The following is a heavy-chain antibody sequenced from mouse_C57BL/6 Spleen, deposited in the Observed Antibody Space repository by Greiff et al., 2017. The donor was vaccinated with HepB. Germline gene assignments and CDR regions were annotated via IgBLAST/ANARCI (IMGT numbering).Heavy chain of an antibody. Sequence: QVQLQQSGAELVRPGTSVKVSCKASGYAFTNYLIEWVKQRPGQGLEWIGVINPGSGGTNYNEKFKGKATLTADKSSSTAYMQLSSLTSEDSAVYFCAREGEYGSSPIYFDYWGQGTTLTVSS. V-gene: IGHV1-54*01. CDR2: INPGSGGT. D-gene: IGHD1-1*01. J-gene: IGHJ2*01. CDR1: GYAFTNYL. CDR3: AREGEYGSSPIYFDY.